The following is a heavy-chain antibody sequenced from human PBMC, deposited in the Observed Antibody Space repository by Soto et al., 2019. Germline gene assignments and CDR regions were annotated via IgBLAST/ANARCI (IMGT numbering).Heavy chain of an antibody. D-gene: IGHD2-2*01. CDR2: IYWNDDK. CDR3: ASVPAAIDY. CDR1: GFSLSTSGVG. J-gene: IGHJ4*02. V-gene: IGHV2-5*01. Sequence: QITLKESGPPLVNPTQTLTLTCTFSGFSLSTSGVGVGWIRQPPGKALEWLALIYWNDDKLYSPSLKSRLTLTKDTSKNQVVLTMTNMDPVDTATYYCASVPAAIDYWGQGTLVTVSS.